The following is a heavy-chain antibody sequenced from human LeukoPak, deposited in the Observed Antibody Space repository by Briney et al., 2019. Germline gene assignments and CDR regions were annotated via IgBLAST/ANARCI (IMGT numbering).Heavy chain of an antibody. J-gene: IGHJ4*02. CDR3: ASTPARGGDYVGVDY. Sequence: QTGGSLRLSCAASGFTFSSYAMHWVRQAPGKGLEWVSSISSSSSYIYYADSVKGRFTISRDNAKNSLYLQMNSLRAEDTAVYYCASTPARGGDYVGVDYWGQGTLVTVSS. D-gene: IGHD4-17*01. V-gene: IGHV3-21*01. CDR2: ISSSSSYI. CDR1: GFTFSSYA.